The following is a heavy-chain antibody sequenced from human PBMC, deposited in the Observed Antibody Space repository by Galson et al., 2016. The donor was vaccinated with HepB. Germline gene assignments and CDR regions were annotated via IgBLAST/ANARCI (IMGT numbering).Heavy chain of an antibody. J-gene: IGHJ6*02. V-gene: IGHV1-69*10. CDR1: GATFTNYA. CDR3: ARVEYGMDV. Sequence: SVKVSCKASGATFTNYAFSWARQAPGQGLEWMGGIIPILGAANYAQKFQNRITITADTDTTTVYMEMSSLTADDTAMYYCARVEYGMDVWGRGTTVTVSS. CDR2: IIPILGAA.